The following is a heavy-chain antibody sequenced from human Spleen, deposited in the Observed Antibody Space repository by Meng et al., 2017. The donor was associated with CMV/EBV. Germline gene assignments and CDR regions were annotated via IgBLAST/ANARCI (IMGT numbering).Heavy chain of an antibody. J-gene: IGHJ5*02. D-gene: IGHD3-10*01. Sequence: SVKVSCKDSGGTFSSYAISWVRQAPGQGIEWMGGIIPIFGTANYAQKFQGRVTITTDESTSTAYMELSSLRSEDTAVYYCARDRGVRGVIITTHQHWFDPWGQGTLVTVSS. CDR1: GGTFSSYA. CDR2: IIPIFGTA. CDR3: ARDRGVRGVIITTHQHWFDP. V-gene: IGHV1-69*05.